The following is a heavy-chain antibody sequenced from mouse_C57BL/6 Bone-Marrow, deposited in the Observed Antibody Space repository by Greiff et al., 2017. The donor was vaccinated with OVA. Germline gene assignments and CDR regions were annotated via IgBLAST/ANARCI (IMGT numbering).Heavy chain of an antibody. CDR3: ARRGSSGYNAY. CDR1: GFTFSSYT. V-gene: IGHV5-9*01. D-gene: IGHD3-2*02. J-gene: IGHJ3*01. Sequence: VQLKESGGGLVKPGGSLKLSCAASGFTFSSYTMSWVRQTPEKRLEWVATISGGGGNTYYPDSVKGRFTISRDNAKNTLYLQMSSLRSEDTALYYCARRGSSGYNAYWGQGTLVTVSA. CDR2: ISGGGGNT.